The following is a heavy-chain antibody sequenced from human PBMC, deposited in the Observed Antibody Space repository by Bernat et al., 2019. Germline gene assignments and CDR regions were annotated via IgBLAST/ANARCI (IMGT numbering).Heavy chain of an antibody. CDR1: GYTLTELS. CDR2: FDPEDGET. J-gene: IGHJ4*02. CDR3: ATDRPRIAVAGPTIFDY. V-gene: IGHV1-24*01. D-gene: IGHD6-19*01. Sequence: QVQLVQSGAEVKKPGASVKVSCKVSGYTLTELSMHWVRQAPGKGLEWMGGFDPEDGETIYAQKFRGRVTMTEETSTDTAYMELSSLRSEDTAVYYCATDRPRIAVAGPTIFDYWGQGTLVTVSS.